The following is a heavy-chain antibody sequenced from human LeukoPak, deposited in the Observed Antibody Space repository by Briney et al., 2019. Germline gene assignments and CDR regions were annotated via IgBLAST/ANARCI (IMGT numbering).Heavy chain of an antibody. V-gene: IGHV3-11*01. CDR1: GFTFSDYY. CDR2: ISSSGSTI. J-gene: IGHJ3*02. Sequence: GGSLRLSCAASGFTFSDYYMSWIRQAPGKGLEWVSYISSSGSTIYYADSVKGRFTISRDNAKNSLYLQMNSLRVEDTAVYYCARVAAAADAFDIWGQGTMVTVSS. CDR3: ARVAAAADAFDI. D-gene: IGHD6-13*01.